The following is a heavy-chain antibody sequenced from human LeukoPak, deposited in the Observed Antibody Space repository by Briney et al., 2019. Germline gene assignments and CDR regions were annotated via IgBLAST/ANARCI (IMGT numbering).Heavy chain of an antibody. Sequence: SVKVSCKASGGTFSSYAISWVRQAPGQGLEWMGGIMPTFGKTNYAQKFQGRVTTTADKATSTAYMELSSLRSEDTAVYYCAGGRTDIVVVPATLRNYYFDYWGQGTLVTVSS. CDR3: AGGRTDIVVVPATLRNYYFDY. D-gene: IGHD2-2*01. CDR2: IMPTFGKT. J-gene: IGHJ4*02. V-gene: IGHV1-69*06. CDR1: GGTFSSYA.